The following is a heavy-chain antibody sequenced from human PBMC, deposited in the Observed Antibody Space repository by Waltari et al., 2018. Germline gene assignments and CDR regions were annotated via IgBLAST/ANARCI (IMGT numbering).Heavy chain of an antibody. CDR2: IIPIFGTA. D-gene: IGHD5-12*01. CDR1: GGTFSSYA. Sequence: QVQPVQSGAEVKKPGSSVKVSCKASGGTFSSYAISWVRQAPGQGLEWMGRIIPIFGTAHYAQKFQGRVTITADKSTSTAYMELSSLRSEDTAVYYCAREGGRDGYIIPPVSWGQGTLVTVSS. CDR3: AREGGRDGYIIPPVS. J-gene: IGHJ4*02. V-gene: IGHV1-69*08.